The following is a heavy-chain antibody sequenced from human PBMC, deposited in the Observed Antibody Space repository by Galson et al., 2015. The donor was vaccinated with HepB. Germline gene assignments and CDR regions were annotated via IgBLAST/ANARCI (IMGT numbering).Heavy chain of an antibody. Sequence: PALVKPTQTLTLTCTFSGFSLSTSGVGVGWIRQPPGKALEWLALIYWDDGKRYSPSLKSRLTITKDTSKNQVVLTMTNMDPVDTATYYCAHIKSGSTSPSFDIWGQGTMVTVSS. V-gene: IGHV2-5*02. J-gene: IGHJ3*02. CDR2: IYWDDGK. D-gene: IGHD7-27*01. CDR1: GFSLSTSGVG. CDR3: AHIKSGSTSPSFDI.